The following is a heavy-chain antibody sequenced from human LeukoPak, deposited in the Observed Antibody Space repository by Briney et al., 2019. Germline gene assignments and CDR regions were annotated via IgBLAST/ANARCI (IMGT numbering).Heavy chain of an antibody. CDR3: ARDPGSGYEEHFDY. CDR1: GFTFSSYW. D-gene: IGHD5-12*01. J-gene: IGHJ4*02. CDR2: ISSSAGSI. Sequence: GGSLRLSCAASGFTFSSYWMSWIRQAPGKGLEWVSYISSSAGSIYYADSVKGRFTISRDNAKNSLYLQMNSLRADDTAVYYCARDPGSGYEEHFDYWGQGTLVTVSS. V-gene: IGHV3-11*01.